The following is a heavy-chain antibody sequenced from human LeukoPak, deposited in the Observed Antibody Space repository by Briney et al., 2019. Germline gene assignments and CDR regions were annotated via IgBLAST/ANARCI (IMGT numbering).Heavy chain of an antibody. V-gene: IGHV4-61*02. CDR2: IYTSGST. J-gene: IGHJ4*02. D-gene: IGHD1-26*01. Sequence: SETLSLTCTVSGGSISSGSYYWSWIRQPAGKGLEWIGRIYTSGSTNYNPSLKSRVTISVDTSKNQFSLKLSSVTAADTAVYYCARDTYDKDGSYYAYWGQGTLVTVSS. CDR3: ARDTYDKDGSYYAY. CDR1: GGSISSGSYY.